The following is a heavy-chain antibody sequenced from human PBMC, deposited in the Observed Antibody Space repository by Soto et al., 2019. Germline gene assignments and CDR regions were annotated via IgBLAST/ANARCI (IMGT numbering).Heavy chain of an antibody. CDR3: ARDQPRIQLSGGFDY. D-gene: IGHD5-18*01. V-gene: IGHV3-21*01. Sequence: GGSLRLSCAASGFTFSSYSMNWVRQAPGKGLEWVSSISSSSSYIYYADSVKGRFTISRDNAKNSLYLQMNSLRAEDTAVYYCARDQPRIQLSGGFDYWGQGTLVTVSS. J-gene: IGHJ4*02. CDR1: GFTFSSYS. CDR2: ISSSSSYI.